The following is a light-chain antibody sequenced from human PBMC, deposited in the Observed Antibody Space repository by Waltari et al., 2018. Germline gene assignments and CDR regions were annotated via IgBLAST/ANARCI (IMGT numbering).Light chain of an antibody. CDR3: QQYNEYPWT. CDR1: ENALRY. CDR2: RAA. Sequence: DIQMTQSPSTLSASFGDTVTITCRSSENALRYLAWYQQRPGKAPKLLIYRAANLEIGVSSRFSGRGSGTDFTLTINNLQPDDFATYYCQQYNEYPWTFGQGTKVEIK. V-gene: IGKV1-5*03. J-gene: IGKJ1*01.